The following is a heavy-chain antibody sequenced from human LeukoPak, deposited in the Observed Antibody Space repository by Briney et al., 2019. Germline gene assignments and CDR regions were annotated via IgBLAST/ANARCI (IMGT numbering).Heavy chain of an antibody. CDR1: GYSFTKYA. Sequence: ASVTVSRMASGYSFTKYAVHWVRQVPGQGLEWMGWVNGGDGNRKYSQKFQGRVTFTRDQSAGTAYMELRSLRSEDTAMYYCARDISDGDLDPWGQGTLVIVSS. D-gene: IGHD4-17*01. CDR3: ARDISDGDLDP. CDR2: VNGGDGNR. V-gene: IGHV1-3*01. J-gene: IGHJ5*02.